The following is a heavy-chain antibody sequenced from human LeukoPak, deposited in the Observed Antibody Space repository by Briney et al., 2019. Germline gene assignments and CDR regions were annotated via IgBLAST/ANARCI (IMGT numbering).Heavy chain of an antibody. CDR3: ARAYRLSGSYSYGGY. D-gene: IGHD1-26*01. CDR1: GYIFTSYD. V-gene: IGHV1-8*01. J-gene: IGHJ4*02. Sequence: ASVKVSCKASGYIFTSYDINWVRQATGQGLEWMGWMNPNSGNTGYAQKFQGRVTMTRNTSISTAYMELSSLRSEDTAVYYCARAYRLSGSYSYGGYWGQGTLVTVSS. CDR2: MNPNSGNT.